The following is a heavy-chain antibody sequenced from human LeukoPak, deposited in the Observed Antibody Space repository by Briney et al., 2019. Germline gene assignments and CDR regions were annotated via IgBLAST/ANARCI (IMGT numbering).Heavy chain of an antibody. V-gene: IGHV3-11*06. D-gene: IGHD1-26*01. CDR2: ISNSGSYT. J-gene: IGHJ1*01. CDR3: ARLKYGSPQY. CDR1: GFTFSDYY. Sequence: PGGSLRLSCAASGFTFSDYYMTWIRQAPGKGLEWVSYISNSGSYTISADSVKGRFTISRDNAKNSLYLQMNSLRAEDTAVYYCARLKYGSPQYWGQGTLVTVSS.